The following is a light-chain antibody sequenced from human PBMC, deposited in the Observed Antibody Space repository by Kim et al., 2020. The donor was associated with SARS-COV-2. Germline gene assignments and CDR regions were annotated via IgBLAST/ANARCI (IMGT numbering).Light chain of an antibody. CDR2: GAS. V-gene: IGKV1-27*01. Sequence: APVENRVPISSRGKQDIGSSLAWYQQKPGKAPRVLIYGASTRESGIPARFSGSGSGTEFTLTIGSLETEDVAAYYCQKYGSAPWTFGPGTKVDIK. J-gene: IGKJ1*01. CDR1: QDIGSS. CDR3: QKYGSAPWT.